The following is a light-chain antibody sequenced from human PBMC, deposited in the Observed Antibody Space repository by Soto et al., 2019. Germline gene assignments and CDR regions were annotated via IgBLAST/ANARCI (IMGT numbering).Light chain of an antibody. V-gene: IGLV8-61*01. Sequence: QTVVTQEPSFSVSPGRTVTLTCGLSSGSVSTSFYPSWYQQTPGQAPRTLIYSTNTRSSGVPDRFSGSIIGNKAALTITVAQADDESDYYCVLYMGGGIWVFGGGTKLTVL. CDR3: VLYMGGGIWV. CDR2: STN. CDR1: SGSVSTSFY. J-gene: IGLJ3*02.